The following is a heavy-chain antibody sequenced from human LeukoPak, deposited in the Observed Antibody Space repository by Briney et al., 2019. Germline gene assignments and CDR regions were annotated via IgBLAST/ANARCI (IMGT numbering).Heavy chain of an antibody. CDR1: GGSISSSRYY. J-gene: IGHJ3*02. V-gene: IGHV4-39*07. CDR3: ARVIAAAGNAFDI. Sequence: SETLSLTCTVAGGSISSSRYYWGWIRDPPGKGLERIGSIYYSGSTYYNPSLKSRVTISVDTSKNQFSLKLSSVTAADTAVYYCARVIAAAGNAFDIWGQGTMVTVSS. D-gene: IGHD6-13*01. CDR2: IYYSGST.